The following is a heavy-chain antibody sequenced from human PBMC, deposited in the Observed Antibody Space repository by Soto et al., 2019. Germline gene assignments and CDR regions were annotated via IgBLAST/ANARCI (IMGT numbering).Heavy chain of an antibody. Sequence: ASLKVSCKASGYTFTSYAMHWVRQAPGQRLEWMGWINAGNGNTKYSQKFQGRVTITRDTSASTAYMELISLRSEDTAVYYCARGSYYDLWAFDIWGQGTMVTVSS. V-gene: IGHV1-3*01. D-gene: IGHD1-26*01. CDR2: INAGNGNT. CDR3: ARGSYYDLWAFDI. CDR1: GYTFTSYA. J-gene: IGHJ3*02.